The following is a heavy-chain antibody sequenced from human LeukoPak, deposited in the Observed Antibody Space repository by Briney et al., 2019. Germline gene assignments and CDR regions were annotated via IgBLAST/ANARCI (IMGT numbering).Heavy chain of an antibody. CDR3: ARMGTNSSAWFAGYYYYYYMDV. D-gene: IGHD6-13*01. CDR1: RRSISGHY. V-gene: IGHV4-59*08. Sequence: SETLSLTCTVSRRSISGHYWSWIRQPPGKGLEWVGYIHYSGSTNYNPSLKSRVLISVDRSKNQFSLKLSAVTAADTALYYCARMGTNSSAWFAGYYYYYYMDVWGKGTTVTVSS. CDR2: IHYSGST. J-gene: IGHJ6*03.